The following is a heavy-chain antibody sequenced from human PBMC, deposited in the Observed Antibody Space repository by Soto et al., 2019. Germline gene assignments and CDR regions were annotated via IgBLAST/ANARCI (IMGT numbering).Heavy chain of an antibody. CDR2: ISYDGTNK. V-gene: IGHV3-30*18. CDR1: GFTFSTYG. D-gene: IGHD2-15*01. J-gene: IGHJ4*02. CDR3: AKDYAVVVTCSFFDY. Sequence: QVLLVESGGGVVQPGRSLILSCAASGFTFSTYGIHWVRQAPGKGLEWVAGISYDGTNKYYADSVKGRFTISRDNSRNTLSLSMSSLRPDDTAVYYCAKDYAVVVTCSFFDYWGQGTLVTVTS.